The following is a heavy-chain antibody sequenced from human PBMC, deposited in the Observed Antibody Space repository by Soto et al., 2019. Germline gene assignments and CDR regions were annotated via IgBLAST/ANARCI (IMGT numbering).Heavy chain of an antibody. V-gene: IGHV3-23*01. CDR3: AKIAEAVTGTLYGN. CDR1: GFTCSSYA. Sequence: PGRSMRLSCAASGFTCSSYAMGWVRQAPGKGLEWVSGISGSGGSAYYADSVKGRFTISRDNSKNTLYLQMNSLRAEDTAVYYYAKIAEAVTGTLYGNWGKGTLVT. CDR2: ISGSGGSA. J-gene: IGHJ4*02. D-gene: IGHD6-19*01.